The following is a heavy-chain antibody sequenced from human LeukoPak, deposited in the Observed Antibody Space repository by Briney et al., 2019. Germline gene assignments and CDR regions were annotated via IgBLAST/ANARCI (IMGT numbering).Heavy chain of an antibody. CDR2: DSFNGRVQ. CDR3: ADGYNLGY. CDR1: GFAFNTYG. Sequence: GGSLRLSCAASGFAFNTYGMQWVRQAPGMGLEWVAVDSFNGRVQYYADSVRGRFTISRDNAKNTLYLQMNSLRAEDTAVYYCADGYNLGYWGQGTLVTVSS. D-gene: IGHD5-24*01. V-gene: IGHV3-30*12. J-gene: IGHJ4*02.